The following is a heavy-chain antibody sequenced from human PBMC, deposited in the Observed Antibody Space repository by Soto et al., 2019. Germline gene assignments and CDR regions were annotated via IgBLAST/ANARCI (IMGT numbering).Heavy chain of an antibody. CDR2: IHYSGST. CDR3: ARASRSIMITCGGVIVFDY. D-gene: IGHD3-16*02. Sequence: SETLSLTCTVSGGSISSYYWSWIRQPPGKGLEWIGYIHYSGSTNYNPSLKSRVTISVDTSKNQFSLKRSSVTDADTAVYYCARASRSIMITCGGVIVFDYSGQGRRVTVAS. V-gene: IGHV4-59*01. CDR1: GGSISSYY. J-gene: IGHJ4*02.